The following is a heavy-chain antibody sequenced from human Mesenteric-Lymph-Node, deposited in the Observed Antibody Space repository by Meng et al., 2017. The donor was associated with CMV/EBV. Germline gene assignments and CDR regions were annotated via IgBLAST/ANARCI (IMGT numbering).Heavy chain of an antibody. CDR3: ARRALNNRDSNHFDY. Sequence: GESLKISCAASGFTFSNYGMHWVRQAPGKGLEWVAVIWYDGRKEYYSDSVQGRFTISRDNSKNTLYLQMSSLRVEDTAVYYCARRALNNRDSNHFDYWGQGTLVTVSS. V-gene: IGHV3-33*01. J-gene: IGHJ4*02. D-gene: IGHD3-16*02. CDR1: GFTFSNYG. CDR2: IWYDGRKE.